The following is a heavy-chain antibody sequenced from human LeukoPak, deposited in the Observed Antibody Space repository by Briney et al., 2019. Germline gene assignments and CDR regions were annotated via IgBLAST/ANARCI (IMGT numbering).Heavy chain of an antibody. Sequence: PGGSLRLSCAASGFSISAYCMNWVRQAPGKGLEWLSYIRKDGSTKYYADSVEGRFTISRDNAQNSLYLQMNSLRDEDTAVYFCASAFRGWHGDVDGGGQGTMVTV. J-gene: IGHJ3*01. D-gene: IGHD3-10*01. CDR2: IRKDGSTK. CDR3: ASAFRGWHGDVDG. V-gene: IGHV3-48*02. CDR1: GFSISAYC.